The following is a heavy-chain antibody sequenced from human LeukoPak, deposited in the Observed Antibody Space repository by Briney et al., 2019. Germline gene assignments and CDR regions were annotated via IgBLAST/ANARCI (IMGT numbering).Heavy chain of an antibody. Sequence: SVKVSCKASGGTFSSYAISWVRQAPGQGLEWMGGIIPIFGTANYAQKFQGRVTITADKSTSTAYMELSSLRSEDTAVYYCARGGIAALGPFDYWGQGTLVTVSS. CDR3: ARGGIAALGPFDY. D-gene: IGHD6-13*01. V-gene: IGHV1-69*06. CDR2: IIPIFGTA. J-gene: IGHJ4*02. CDR1: GGTFSSYA.